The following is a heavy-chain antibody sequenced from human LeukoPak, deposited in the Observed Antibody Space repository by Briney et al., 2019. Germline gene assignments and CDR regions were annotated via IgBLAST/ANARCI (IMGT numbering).Heavy chain of an antibody. D-gene: IGHD1-26*01. J-gene: IGHJ4*02. CDR3: ARDRVRGSSNPYFDY. V-gene: IGHV4-59*01. Sequence: SETLSLTCAVYGGSFSGYYWSWIRQPPGKGLEWIGYTYYSGSTNYNPSLKSRVTISIDTSKNQFSLKLSSVTAADTAVYYCARDRVRGSSNPYFDYWGQGTLVTVSS. CDR2: TYYSGST. CDR1: GGSFSGYY.